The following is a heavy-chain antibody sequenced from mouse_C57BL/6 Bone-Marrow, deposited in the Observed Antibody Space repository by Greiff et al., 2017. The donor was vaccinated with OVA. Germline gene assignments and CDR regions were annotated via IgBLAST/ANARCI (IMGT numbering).Heavy chain of an antibody. CDR3: ARGEGNYGLFAY. V-gene: IGHV1-26*01. J-gene: IGHJ3*01. D-gene: IGHD2-1*01. Sequence: EVQLQQSGPELVKPGASVKISCKASGYTFTDYYMNWVKQSHGKSLEWIGDINPNNGGTSYNQKFKGKATLTVDKSSSTAYMELRSLTSEDSAVYYCARGEGNYGLFAYWGQGTLVTVSA. CDR1: GYTFTDYY. CDR2: INPNNGGT.